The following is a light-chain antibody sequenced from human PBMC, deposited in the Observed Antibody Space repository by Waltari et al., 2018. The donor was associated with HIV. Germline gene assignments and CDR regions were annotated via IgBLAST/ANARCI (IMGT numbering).Light chain of an antibody. J-gene: IGLJ2*01. CDR2: SNN. V-gene: IGLV1-44*01. Sequence: QSVLTQSPSASGTPGQRVTISCSGGSSNIGSNGVDWYQQFPGTAPKLLIYSNNQRPSGVPDRFSGSKSGASASLAISGLQSEDEADYYCAAWDDSLNGPVFGGGTRLTVL. CDR3: AAWDDSLNGPV. CDR1: SSNIGSNG.